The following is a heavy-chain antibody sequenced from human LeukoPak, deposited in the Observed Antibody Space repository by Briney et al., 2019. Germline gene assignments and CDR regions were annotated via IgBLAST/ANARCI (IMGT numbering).Heavy chain of an antibody. CDR1: GFTFSSYA. CDR2: IRYDGSNK. Sequence: GRSLRLSCAASGFTFSSYALHWVRQAPGKGLEWVAFIRYDGSNKYYADSVKGRFTISRDNSKNTLYLQMNSLRAEDTAVYYCAKGGYSNYGGPYYFDYWGQGTLVTVSS. CDR3: AKGGYSNYGGPYYFDY. D-gene: IGHD4-11*01. J-gene: IGHJ4*02. V-gene: IGHV3-30*02.